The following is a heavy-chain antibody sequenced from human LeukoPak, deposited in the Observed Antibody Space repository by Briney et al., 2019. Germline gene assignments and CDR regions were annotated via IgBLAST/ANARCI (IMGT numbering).Heavy chain of an antibody. V-gene: IGHV3-23*01. CDR3: AKCSARVKVFEIYYYYYYMDV. CDR2: VSAIGGKT. D-gene: IGHD6-6*01. J-gene: IGHJ6*03. CDR1: GFTFSNYA. Sequence: PGGSLRLSCAASGFTFSNYAMSWVRQAPGKGLEWVSDVSAIGGKTSYADSVMGRFTISRANSQNTLYLQMNSLRAEDTAVYYCAKCSARVKVFEIYYYYYYMDVWGKGTTVAVSS.